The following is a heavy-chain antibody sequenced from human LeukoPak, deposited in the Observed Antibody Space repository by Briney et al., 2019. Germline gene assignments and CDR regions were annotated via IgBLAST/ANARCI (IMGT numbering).Heavy chain of an antibody. CDR1: GFIFSSRG. V-gene: IGHV3-23*01. D-gene: IGHD4-17*01. Sequence: GGSLRLSCAASGFIFSSRGMTWVRQAPGKGLEWVSAIDTSGGGTYYADSVKGRFTISRDNSKNTLYLQMSSLRAEDTAIYYCATDSPVTTTWGQGTLVTVSS. CDR2: IDTSGGGT. CDR3: ATDSPVTTT. J-gene: IGHJ4*02.